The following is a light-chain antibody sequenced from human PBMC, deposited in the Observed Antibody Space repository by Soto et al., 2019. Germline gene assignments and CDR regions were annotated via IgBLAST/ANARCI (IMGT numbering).Light chain of an antibody. Sequence: QSVLTQPASVSGSPGQSITISCTGTSSDVGAYNHVSWYQQHPGKVPKVMIYEVNNRPSGVSNRFSASKSGNTACLTISGLQAEDEATYYCSSFTSGGTWVFGGGTKLTVL. V-gene: IGLV2-14*03. CDR2: EVN. CDR1: SSDVGAYNH. J-gene: IGLJ3*02. CDR3: SSFTSGGTWV.